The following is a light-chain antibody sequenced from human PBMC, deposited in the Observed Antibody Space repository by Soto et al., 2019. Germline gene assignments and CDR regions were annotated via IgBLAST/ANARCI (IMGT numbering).Light chain of an antibody. J-gene: IGLJ2*01. Sequence: SYELTQPPSVSVSPGQTASITCSGDKLGDTYACWYQQKSGQSLVLVIYQDSKRPSGIPERFSGSISGNTATLTISGTQAMDEADYYCQAWDNSVLFGGGTKLTVL. CDR1: KLGDTY. CDR3: QAWDNSVL. CDR2: QDS. V-gene: IGLV3-1*01.